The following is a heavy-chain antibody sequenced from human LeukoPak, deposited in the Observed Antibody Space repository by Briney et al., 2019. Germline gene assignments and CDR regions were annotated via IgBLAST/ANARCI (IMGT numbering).Heavy chain of an antibody. V-gene: IGHV3-69-1*01. CDR2: ISTGDTT. Sequence: PGGSLRLSCAASGFTFSDYAMSSVRQAPGKGLEWLSTISTGDTTYSADSVKGRFTMSRDNAKNSLYLQMNSLRAEDTAVYYCARDMTASSWHALDYWGQGTLITVSS. CDR3: ARDMTASSWHALDY. CDR1: GFTFSDYA. J-gene: IGHJ4*02. D-gene: IGHD6-13*01.